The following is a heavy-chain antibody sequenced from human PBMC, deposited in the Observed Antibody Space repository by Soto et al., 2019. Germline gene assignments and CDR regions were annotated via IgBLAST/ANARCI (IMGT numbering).Heavy chain of an antibody. CDR1: GFTFSDYY. V-gene: IGHV3-11*06. CDR3: ARDPEIYSGKFDYGLDV. CDR2: ISSSSSYT. D-gene: IGHD4-4*01. J-gene: IGHJ6*02. Sequence: QVQLVESGGGLVKPGGSLRLSCAASGFTFSDYYMSWIRQAPGKGLEWVSYISSSSSYTNYAESVKGRFTISRDNAKNSLYLQMNSLRAEDTAVYYCARDPEIYSGKFDYGLDVWGQGTTVTVSS.